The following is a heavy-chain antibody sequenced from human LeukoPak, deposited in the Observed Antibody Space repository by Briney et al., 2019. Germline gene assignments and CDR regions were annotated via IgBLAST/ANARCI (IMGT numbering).Heavy chain of an antibody. J-gene: IGHJ4*02. D-gene: IGHD6-19*01. CDR3: ARDSGGWYHDLGY. Sequence: GGSLRLSCAASGFTFSSYAMSWVRQAPGKGLEWVAVISYDGSNKYYADSVKGRFTISRDNSKNTLYLQMNSLRAEDTAVYYCARDSGGWYHDLGYWGQGTLVTVSS. CDR2: ISYDGSNK. CDR1: GFTFSSYA. V-gene: IGHV3-30*04.